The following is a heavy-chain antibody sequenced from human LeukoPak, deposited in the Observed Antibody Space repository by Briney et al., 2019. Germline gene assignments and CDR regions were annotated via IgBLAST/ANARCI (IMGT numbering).Heavy chain of an antibody. Sequence: GGSLRLSCAASGFTFSSYAMSWVRQAPGKGLGWVSAISGSGGSTYYADSVKGRFTISRDNSKNTLYLQMNSLRAEDTAVYYCAKDETGYSSSSPVGLWGRGTLVTVSS. CDR3: AKDETGYSSSSPVGL. D-gene: IGHD6-13*01. J-gene: IGHJ2*01. CDR1: GFTFSSYA. CDR2: ISGSGGST. V-gene: IGHV3-23*01.